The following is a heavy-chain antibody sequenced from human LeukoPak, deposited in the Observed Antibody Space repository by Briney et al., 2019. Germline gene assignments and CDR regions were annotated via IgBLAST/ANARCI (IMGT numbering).Heavy chain of an antibody. V-gene: IGHV3-33*01. J-gene: IGHJ3*01. D-gene: IGHD6-13*01. CDR1: GIPFSSYG. CDR2: IWPDGSNK. Sequence: PGGSLRLSCEASGIPFSSYGIPWVRQAPGKGLEWVAVIWPDGSNKYYADSVKGRFTISRDNSKNTLWLQMNSLRAEDTAVYYCASAAGAFDFWGQGTMVTVSS. CDR3: ASAAGAFDF.